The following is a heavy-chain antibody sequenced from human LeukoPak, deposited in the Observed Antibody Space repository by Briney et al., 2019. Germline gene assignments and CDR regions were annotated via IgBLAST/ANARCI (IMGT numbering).Heavy chain of an antibody. CDR1: GFTFSNFA. CDR3: AKDRGGSSLFSLDF. CDR2: ISNSGGTA. J-gene: IGHJ4*02. V-gene: IGHV3-23*01. Sequence: PGGSLRLSREASGFTFSNFAMSWVRQAPGQGLEGVSGISNSGGTAYYADSVKGGVTISRDNSKNTLFLQLNSLSADDAAIYYCAKDRGGSSLFSLDFWGQGTLVTVSS. D-gene: IGHD1-26*01.